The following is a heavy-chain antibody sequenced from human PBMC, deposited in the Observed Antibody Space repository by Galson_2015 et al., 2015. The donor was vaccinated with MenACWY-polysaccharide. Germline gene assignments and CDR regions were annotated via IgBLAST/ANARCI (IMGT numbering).Heavy chain of an antibody. V-gene: IGHV3-7*01. Sequence: LRLSCAVSGFTFKNYWMSWVRQAPGKGLEWVANIKKDGSEKYCVDSVKGRFTISRDNARNSLYLQMNGLRAEDTAVYYCARGHYGMDVWGQGTTVTVS. CDR2: IKKDGSEK. CDR1: GFTFKNYW. J-gene: IGHJ6*02. CDR3: ARGHYGMDV.